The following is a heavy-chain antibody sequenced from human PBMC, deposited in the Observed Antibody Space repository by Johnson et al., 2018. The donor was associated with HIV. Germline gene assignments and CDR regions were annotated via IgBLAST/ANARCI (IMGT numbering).Heavy chain of an antibody. CDR1: GFTFRSYP. D-gene: IGHD3-22*01. CDR3: ARERNMIVVDDDAFDI. Sequence: QMQLVESGGGVVQPGGSLRLSCAASGFTFRSYPMHWVRQAPGKGLEWVAFISYDGSKKFYADSVKGRFTISRDNSKNTLYLQMNSLRAEDTAVYYCARERNMIVVDDDAFDIWGQGTMVTVSS. CDR2: ISYDGSKK. V-gene: IGHV3-30*04. J-gene: IGHJ3*02.